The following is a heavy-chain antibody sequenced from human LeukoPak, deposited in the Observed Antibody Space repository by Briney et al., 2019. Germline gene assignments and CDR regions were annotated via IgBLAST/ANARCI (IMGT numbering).Heavy chain of an antibody. CDR1: GVIFSSYA. D-gene: IGHD2-2*02. CDR3: AKGLGYCSSTSCYKPFDY. J-gene: IGHJ4*02. Sequence: PGGSLRLSCAASGVIFSSYAMSWVRQAPGKGLAWVSAISGSGGSTYYADPVKGRFTISRDNSKNTVYLQMNSLRAEDTAVYYCAKGLGYCSSTSCYKPFDYWGEGTLVTVSS. CDR2: ISGSGGST. V-gene: IGHV3-23*01.